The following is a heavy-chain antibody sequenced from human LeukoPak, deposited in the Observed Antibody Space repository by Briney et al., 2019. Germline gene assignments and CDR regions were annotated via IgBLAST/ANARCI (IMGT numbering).Heavy chain of an antibody. CDR1: GYTFTSYG. CDR3: ARDVGRSYDLDY. J-gene: IGHJ4*02. D-gene: IGHD3-16*01. V-gene: IGHV1-18*01. CDR2: ISAYNGNT. Sequence: ASVKVSCKASGYTFTSYGISWVRQAPGQGLEWMGWISAYNGNTDYAQSLQGRVTMTIATSTSTVYMECRSLRSDDTAVYYCARDVGRSYDLDYWGQGTLVTVSS.